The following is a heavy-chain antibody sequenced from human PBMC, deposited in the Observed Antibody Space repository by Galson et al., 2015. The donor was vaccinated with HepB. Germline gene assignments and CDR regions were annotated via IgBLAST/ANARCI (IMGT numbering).Heavy chain of an antibody. CDR2: IIPIFGTA. V-gene: IGHV1-69*13. CDR3: ARDGSTGGGLYYYYGMDV. J-gene: IGHJ6*02. Sequence: SVKVSCKASGGTFSSYAISWVRQAPGQGLEWMGGIIPIFGTANYAQKFQGRVTITADESTSTAYMELSSLRSEDTAVYYCARDGSTGGGLYYYYGMDVWGQGTTVTVSS. D-gene: IGHD3/OR15-3a*01. CDR1: GGTFSSYA.